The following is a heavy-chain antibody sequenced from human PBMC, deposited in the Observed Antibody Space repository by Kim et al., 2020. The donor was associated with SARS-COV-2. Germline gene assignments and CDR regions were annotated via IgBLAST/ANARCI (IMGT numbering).Heavy chain of an antibody. CDR2: IYYSGST. J-gene: IGHJ4*02. D-gene: IGHD2-15*01. V-gene: IGHV4-59*08. CDR3: ARQGDCSGGSCMGHDY. Sequence: SETLSLTCTVSGGSISSYYWSWIRQPPGKGLEWIGYIYYSGSTNYNPSLKSRVTISVDTSKNQFSLKLSSVTAADTAVYYCARQGDCSGGSCMGHDYWGQGTLVTVSS. CDR1: GGSISSYY.